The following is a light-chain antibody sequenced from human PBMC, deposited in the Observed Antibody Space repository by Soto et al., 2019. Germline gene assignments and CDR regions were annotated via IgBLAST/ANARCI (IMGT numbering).Light chain of an antibody. Sequence: QSALAQPASVSGSPVPSVTISFTGTSSDFGSYKFVSWYQHHPGKVPKVIIYETSKRPSGVSDRFSGSKSGNTASLTISGLQAEDEADYYCFSFTSTNTHVFGSGTTVTLL. V-gene: IGLV2-23*01. CDR3: FSFTSTNTHV. J-gene: IGLJ1*01. CDR1: SSDFGSYKF. CDR2: ETS.